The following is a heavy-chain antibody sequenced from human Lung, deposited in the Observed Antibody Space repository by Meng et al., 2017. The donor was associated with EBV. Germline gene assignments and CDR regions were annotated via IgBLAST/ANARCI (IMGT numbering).Heavy chain of an antibody. Sequence: QVHLVESGGGVVQPGRSLRLSCAASGFTFSSYGMHWVRQAPGKGLEWVAVISYDGSNKYYADSVKGRFTISRDNSKNTLYLQMNSLRAEDTAVYYCAKEQVDYGDSDWGQGTLVTVSS. CDR2: ISYDGSNK. CDR3: AKEQVDYGDSD. D-gene: IGHD4-17*01. V-gene: IGHV3-30*18. J-gene: IGHJ4*02. CDR1: GFTFSSYG.